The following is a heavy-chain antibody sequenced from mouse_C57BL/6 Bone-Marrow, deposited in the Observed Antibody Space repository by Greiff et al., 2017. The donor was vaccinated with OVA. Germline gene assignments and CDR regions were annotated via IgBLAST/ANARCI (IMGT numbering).Heavy chain of an antibody. J-gene: IGHJ2*01. V-gene: IGHV1-74*01. Sequence: QVQLQQSGAELMKPGASVKLSCKATGYTFTSYWMQWVKQRPGHGLEWIGEILPSDSHTNYNQKFKGKATLTVDKSSSTAYMQLSSLTSEDSAVYYCAILNWVGYFDYWGQGTTLTVSS. CDR3: AILNWVGYFDY. D-gene: IGHD4-1*01. CDR1: GYTFTSYW. CDR2: ILPSDSHT.